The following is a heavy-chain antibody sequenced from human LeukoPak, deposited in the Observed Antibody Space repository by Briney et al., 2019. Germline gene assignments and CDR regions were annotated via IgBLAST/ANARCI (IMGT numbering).Heavy chain of an antibody. J-gene: IGHJ4*02. CDR2: ISRSSRYI. V-gene: IGHV3-21*04. D-gene: IGHD6-13*01. CDR3: AKIQYSSSWYRFDY. CDR1: GFSLSSDS. Sequence: GGSLRLSCAASGFSLSSDSMNWVRQAPGKGLEWVSSISRSSRYIYYADSVKGRFTVARDNAKNSLYLQMNSLRAEDTAVYYCAKIQYSSSWYRFDYWGQGTLVTVSS.